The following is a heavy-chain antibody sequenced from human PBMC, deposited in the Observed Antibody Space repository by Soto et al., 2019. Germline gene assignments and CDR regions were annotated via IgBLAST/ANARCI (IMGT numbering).Heavy chain of an antibody. Sequence: SQTLSLTCAISGDSVASNSAAWNWIRQSPSRGLEWLGRTYYWCKWYTDYAESVKSRITINPDTSKNQVSLQLKSVTPEDTAVYYCTTGATSGRYVNYYCDIDVWGQGTTVTVSS. CDR3: TTGATSGRYVNYYCDIDV. J-gene: IGHJ6*02. CDR2: TYYWCKWYT. D-gene: IGHD3-3*01. CDR1: GDSVASNSAA. V-gene: IGHV6-1*01.